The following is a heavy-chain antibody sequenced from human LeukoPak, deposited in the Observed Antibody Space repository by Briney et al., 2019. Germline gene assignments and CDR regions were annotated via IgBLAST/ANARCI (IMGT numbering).Heavy chain of an antibody. CDR1: GGSISSSNW. V-gene: IGHV4-39*01. CDR2: IYYSGST. J-gene: IGHJ4*02. D-gene: IGHD3-10*01. Sequence: PSETLSLTCAVSGGSISSSNWWSWVRQPPGKGLEWIGSIYYSGSTYYNPSLRSRVTISVDTSKNQFSLKLNSVTAADTAVYYCARLDYYGSGTYYPAIDYWGQGTLVTVSS. CDR3: ARLDYYGSGTYYPAIDY.